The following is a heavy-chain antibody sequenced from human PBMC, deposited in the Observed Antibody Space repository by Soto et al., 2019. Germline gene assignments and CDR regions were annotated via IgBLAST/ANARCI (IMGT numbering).Heavy chain of an antibody. Sequence: EVQLVESGGGLVKPGGSLRLSCAASGFTFSSYSMNWVRQAPGKGLEWVSSISSSSSYIYYADSVKGRFTISRDNAKNSLYLQMNSLRAEDTAVYYCARAGIAARRVGGYYFDYWGQGTLVTVSS. CDR2: ISSSSSYI. J-gene: IGHJ4*02. V-gene: IGHV3-21*01. CDR3: ARAGIAARRVGGYYFDY. D-gene: IGHD6-6*01. CDR1: GFTFSSYS.